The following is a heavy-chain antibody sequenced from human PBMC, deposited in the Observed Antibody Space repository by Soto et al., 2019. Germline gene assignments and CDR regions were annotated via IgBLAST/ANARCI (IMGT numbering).Heavy chain of an antibody. D-gene: IGHD1-26*01. CDR3: ARDRSAFDI. CDR1: CGSIISYY. J-gene: IGHJ3*02. V-gene: IGHV4-59*01. Sequence: TSETLSLTCTFSCGSIISYYWSWIRQPPGKGLEWIGYIYYSGSTNYNPSLKSRVTISVDTSKNQFSLKLSSVTAADTAVYYCARDRSAFDIWGQGTMVTVSS. CDR2: IYYSGST.